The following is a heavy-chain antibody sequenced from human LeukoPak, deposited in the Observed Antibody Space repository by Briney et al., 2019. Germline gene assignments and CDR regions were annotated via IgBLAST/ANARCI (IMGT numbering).Heavy chain of an antibody. Sequence: GGSLRLSCAASGFTFNYAWMSWVRQVPGKGLEWVGQTVSEIDGGTTDYAAPVKGRYTISRDDSKSTLYLQMNSLKIEDTAVYYCTTDEDWNYARKDVWGQGATVIVSS. CDR3: TTDEDWNYARKDV. CDR1: GFTFNYAW. CDR2: TVSEIDGGTT. J-gene: IGHJ6*02. V-gene: IGHV3-15*04. D-gene: IGHD1-7*01.